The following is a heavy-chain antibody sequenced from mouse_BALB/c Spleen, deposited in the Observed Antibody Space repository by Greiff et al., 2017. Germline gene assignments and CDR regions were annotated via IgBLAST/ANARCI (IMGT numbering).Heavy chain of an antibody. Sequence: VQLQQSGADLAKPGASVKMSCKASGYTFTSDWMHWVKQRPGQGLEWIGYINPSTGYTEYNQKFKDKATLTADKSSSTAYMQLSSLTSEDSAVYYCARRTSTMGYAMDYWGQGTSVTVSS. V-gene: IGHV1-7*01. CDR2: INPSTGYT. J-gene: IGHJ4*01. CDR1: GYTFTSDW. CDR3: ARRTSTMGYAMDY. D-gene: IGHD2-1*01.